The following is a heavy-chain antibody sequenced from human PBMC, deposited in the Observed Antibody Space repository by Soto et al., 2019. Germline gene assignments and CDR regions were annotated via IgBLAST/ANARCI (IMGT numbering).Heavy chain of an antibody. V-gene: IGHV4-31*03. CDR1: GGSISSGTYY. Sequence: SETLSLTCTVSGGSISSGTYYWSWIRQHPGKGLEWIGYIYYSGSTNYNPSLKSRVTISVDTSKNQFSLKLNSVTAADTAVYYRARVDPAHDAFDIWGPGTMVTVSS. CDR3: ARVDPAHDAFDI. D-gene: IGHD5-18*01. CDR2: IYYSGST. J-gene: IGHJ3*02.